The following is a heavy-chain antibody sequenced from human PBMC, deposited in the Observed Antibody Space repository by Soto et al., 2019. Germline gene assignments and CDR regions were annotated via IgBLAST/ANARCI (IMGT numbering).Heavy chain of an antibody. J-gene: IGHJ4*02. CDR2: IYYSGST. Sequence: SETLSLTCTVSGGSISSGDYCWSWIRQPPGKGLEWIGYIYYSGSTYYNPSLKSRVTISVDTSKNQFSLKLSSVTAADTAVYFCASNSYGYTFYDYRGQRTLVTVSS. CDR1: GGSISSGDYC. D-gene: IGHD5-18*01. CDR3: ASNSYGYTFYDY. V-gene: IGHV4-30-4*01.